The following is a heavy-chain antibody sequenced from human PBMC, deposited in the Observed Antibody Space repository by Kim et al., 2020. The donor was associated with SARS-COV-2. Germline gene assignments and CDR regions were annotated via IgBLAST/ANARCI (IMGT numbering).Heavy chain of an antibody. CDR2: INHSGST. Sequence: SETLSLTCAVYGGSFSGYYWSWIRQPPGKGLEWIGEINHSGSTNYNPSLKSRVTISVDTSKNQFSLKLSSVTAADTAVYYCARGLSYSSSWYYWVQGTLV. CDR3: ARGLSYSSSWYY. CDR1: GGSFSGYY. D-gene: IGHD6-13*01. J-gene: IGHJ4*02. V-gene: IGHV4-34*01.